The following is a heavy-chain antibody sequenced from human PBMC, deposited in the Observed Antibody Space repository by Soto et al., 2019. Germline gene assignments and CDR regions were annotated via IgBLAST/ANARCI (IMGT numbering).Heavy chain of an antibody. Sequence: QVQLVQSGAEEKKPGASGKVCCKASGYTFTSYAMHWLRQAPGQRLEWMGWSNAGNGNTKYSQKFQGRVTITRDTSASTAYMELSSLRSEDTAVYYCARSIVVVTALDYWGQGTLVTVSS. CDR2: SNAGNGNT. J-gene: IGHJ4*02. CDR1: GYTFTSYA. V-gene: IGHV1-3*05. D-gene: IGHD2-21*02. CDR3: ARSIVVVTALDY.